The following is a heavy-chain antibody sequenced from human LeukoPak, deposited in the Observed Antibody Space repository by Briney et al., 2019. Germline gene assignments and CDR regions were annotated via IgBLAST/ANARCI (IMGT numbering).Heavy chain of an antibody. D-gene: IGHD2-15*01. J-gene: IGHJ6*02. Sequence: SETLSLTCAVYGGSFSGYYWSWIRQPPGKGLEWIGEINHSGSTNYNPSLKSRVTISVDTSKNQFSLKLSSVTAADAAVYYCARARPNKLVVVAATTLDVWGQGTTVTVSS. CDR3: ARARPNKLVVVAATTLDV. CDR1: GGSFSGYY. V-gene: IGHV4-34*01. CDR2: INHSGST.